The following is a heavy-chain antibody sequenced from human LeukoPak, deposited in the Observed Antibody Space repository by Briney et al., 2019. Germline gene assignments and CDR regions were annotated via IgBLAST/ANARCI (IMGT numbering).Heavy chain of an antibody. D-gene: IGHD1-26*01. Sequence: GGSLRLSCAASGFTFSTYGMSWVRQAPGKGLEWVSDIGGSGGTTYYADSVKGRFTISRDNSKNTLYLQMNSLRAEDTAVYYCARDYLGAIDYWGQGTLVTVSS. J-gene: IGHJ4*02. CDR2: IGGSGGTT. CDR1: GFTFSTYG. CDR3: ARDYLGAIDY. V-gene: IGHV3-23*01.